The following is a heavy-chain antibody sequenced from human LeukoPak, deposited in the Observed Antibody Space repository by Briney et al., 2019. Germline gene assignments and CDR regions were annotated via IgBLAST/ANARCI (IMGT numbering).Heavy chain of an antibody. CDR1: GGTFSNYA. J-gene: IGHJ6*03. V-gene: IGHV1-18*01. CDR3: ARAGTPVYYYYMDV. CDR2: ISTYNGNT. D-gene: IGHD1-7*01. Sequence: ASVKVSCKASGGTFSNYAINWVRQAPGQGLEWMGWISTYNGNTNYAQKLQGRVTMTTDTSTSTAYMDLRSLRSDDTAVYYCARAGTPVYYYYMDVWGTGTTVTVSS.